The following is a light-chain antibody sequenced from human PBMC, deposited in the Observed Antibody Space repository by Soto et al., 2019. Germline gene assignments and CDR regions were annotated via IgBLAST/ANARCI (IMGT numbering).Light chain of an antibody. CDR2: EGS. J-gene: IGLJ1*01. V-gene: IGLV2-23*01. CDR3: CSYAGSYTYV. CDR1: SSDVGHYNL. Sequence: QSVLTQPASVSGSPGQSITISCTGTSSDVGHYNLVSWYQQHPGKAPKLMIYEGSKRPSGVSNRFSGSKSGNTASLTISGLQAEDEADYYCCSYAGSYTYVFGTGTKLTVL.